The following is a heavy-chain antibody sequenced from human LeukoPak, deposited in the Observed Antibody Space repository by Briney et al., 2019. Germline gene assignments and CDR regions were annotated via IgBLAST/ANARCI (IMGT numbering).Heavy chain of an antibody. J-gene: IGHJ4*02. D-gene: IGHD5-18*01. CDR2: ISSSGRTT. CDR1: GFTFSNYN. Sequence: GGSLRLSCAASGFTFSNYNMNWVRQAPGKGLEWISYISSSGRTTNYADSVKGRFTISRDNSKNTLYLQMNSLRAEDTAVYYCAKRGYSYGQFDYWGQGTLVTVSS. CDR3: AKRGYSYGQFDY. V-gene: IGHV3-48*01.